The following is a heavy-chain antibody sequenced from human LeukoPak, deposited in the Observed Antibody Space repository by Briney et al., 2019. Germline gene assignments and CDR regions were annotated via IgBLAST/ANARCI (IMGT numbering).Heavy chain of an antibody. J-gene: IGHJ4*02. Sequence: PPQTLSLTCTVSGGSISSGNYYWSWIRQPAGKGLEWIGHISTSGSTNYNPSLKSRLTISVDTSKNQFSLKLSSVTAADTAVYYCARVYYGSGSYLFDYWGQGTLVTVSS. CDR1: GGSISSGNYY. CDR3: ARVYYGSGSYLFDY. CDR2: ISTSGST. V-gene: IGHV4-61*09. D-gene: IGHD3-10*01.